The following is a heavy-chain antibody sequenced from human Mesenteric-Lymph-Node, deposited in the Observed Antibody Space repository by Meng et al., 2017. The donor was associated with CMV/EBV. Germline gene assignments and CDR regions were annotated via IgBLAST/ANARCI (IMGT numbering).Heavy chain of an antibody. CDR1: GFIFSRYS. V-gene: IGHV3-66*02. D-gene: IGHD6-19*01. J-gene: IGHJ4*02. Sequence: GESLKISCAASGFIFSRYSMNWVRQAPGKGLEWVSVIYSGGSTYYADSVKGRFTISRDNSKNTLYLQMNSLRAEDTAVYYCARDSSGRGYFDYWGQGTLVTAPQ. CDR3: ARDSSGRGYFDY. CDR2: IYSGGST.